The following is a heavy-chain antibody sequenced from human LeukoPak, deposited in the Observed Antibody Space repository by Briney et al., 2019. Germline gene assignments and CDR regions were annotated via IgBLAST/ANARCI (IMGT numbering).Heavy chain of an antibody. CDR3: ARDGGFFLFDY. D-gene: IGHD3-16*01. V-gene: IGHV3-7*01. CDR1: GFTFGNYW. J-gene: IGHJ4*02. Sequence: GGSLRLSCAASGFTFGNYWMTWVRQAPGKGLEWLAHIKEDGSETAYVDSVRGRFTISRDNAKNSLYLQMSSLRGEDTAVYYCARDGGFFLFDYWGQGTLVSVSS. CDR2: IKEDGSET.